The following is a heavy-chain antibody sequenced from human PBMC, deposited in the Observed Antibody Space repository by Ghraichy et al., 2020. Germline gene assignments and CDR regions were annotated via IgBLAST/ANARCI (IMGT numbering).Heavy chain of an antibody. Sequence: GGSLRLSCAASGFTFSSYGMHWVRQAPGKGLEWVAVIWYDGSNKYYADSVKGRFTISRDNSKNTLYLQMNSLRAEDTAVYYCARNWARDWYFDLWGRGTLVTVSS. CDR1: GFTFSSYG. CDR3: ARNWARDWYFDL. V-gene: IGHV3-33*01. D-gene: IGHD7-27*01. CDR2: IWYDGSNK. J-gene: IGHJ2*01.